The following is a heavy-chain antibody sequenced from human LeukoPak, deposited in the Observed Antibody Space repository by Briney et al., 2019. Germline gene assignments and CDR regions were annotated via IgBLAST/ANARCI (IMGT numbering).Heavy chain of an antibody. Sequence: GGSLRLSCAASGFTFRSYGMLWHRHAPGKGLDPAALIWCAGSNNSYAYAVKGRFTISRDNSKNTLYLQMNSLRAEDTAVYYCARDVDYYGSGSYRNWFDPWGQGTLVTVSS. J-gene: IGHJ5*02. CDR3: ARDVDYYGSGSYRNWFDP. V-gene: IGHV3-33*01. D-gene: IGHD3-10*01. CDR1: GFTFRSYG. CDR2: IWCAGSNN.